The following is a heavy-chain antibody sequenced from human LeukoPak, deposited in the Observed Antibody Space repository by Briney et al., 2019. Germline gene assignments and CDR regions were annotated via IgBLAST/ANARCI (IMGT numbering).Heavy chain of an antibody. CDR2: IHPSDSDT. CDR3: ARGITTAAVTKVDI. Sequence: GQSLHISCTGLAYSFTNHWITWVRHITGKGLGWMGIIHPSDSDTRYTPSFPGQVTISAERSVSTAYLNWRSQKASGSALYYSARGITTAAVTKVDIWGQGNLVTVSS. J-gene: IGHJ4*02. D-gene: IGHD1-20*01. V-gene: IGHV5-51*01. CDR1: AYSFTNHW.